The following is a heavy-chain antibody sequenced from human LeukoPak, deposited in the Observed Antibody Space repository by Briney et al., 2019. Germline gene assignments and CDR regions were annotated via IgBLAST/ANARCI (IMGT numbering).Heavy chain of an antibody. CDR3: ATAPIVVVPAAIRHFRGHYYYYMDV. J-gene: IGHJ6*03. Sequence: ASVKVSCKVSGYTLTELSMHWVRQAPGKGLEWMGGFDPEDGETIYAQKFQGRVTMTEDTSTDTANMERSTLRSEDTAVYYCATAPIVVVPAAIRHFRGHYYYYMDVWGKGTTVTVSS. V-gene: IGHV1-24*01. D-gene: IGHD2-2*02. CDR1: GYTLTELS. CDR2: FDPEDGET.